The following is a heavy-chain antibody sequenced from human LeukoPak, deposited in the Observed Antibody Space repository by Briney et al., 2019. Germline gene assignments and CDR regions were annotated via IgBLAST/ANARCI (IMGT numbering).Heavy chain of an antibody. Sequence: PSETLSLTCTVSGGSISSGSYYWSWIRQPAGKGLEWIGRIYTSGSTNYNPSLKSRVTISVDTSKNQFSLKLSSVTAADTAVYYCARGYDSSGYFAWGQGTLVTVSS. J-gene: IGHJ5*02. D-gene: IGHD3-22*01. V-gene: IGHV4-61*02. CDR3: ARGYDSSGYFA. CDR2: IYTSGST. CDR1: GGSISSGSYY.